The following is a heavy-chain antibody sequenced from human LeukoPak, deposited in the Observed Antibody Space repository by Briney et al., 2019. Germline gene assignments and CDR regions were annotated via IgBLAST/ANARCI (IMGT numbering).Heavy chain of an antibody. V-gene: IGHV3-30*18. D-gene: IGHD2-21*02. CDR1: GFTFSSYG. CDR2: ISYYGSNK. Sequence: GGSLRLSCAASGFTFSSYGMHWVRQAPGKGLEWVAVISYYGSNKYYADSVKGRFTISRDNSKNTLYLQMNSLRAEDTAVYYCAKEGDSAPGGGDYFDYWGQGTLVTVSS. J-gene: IGHJ4*02. CDR3: AKEGDSAPGGGDYFDY.